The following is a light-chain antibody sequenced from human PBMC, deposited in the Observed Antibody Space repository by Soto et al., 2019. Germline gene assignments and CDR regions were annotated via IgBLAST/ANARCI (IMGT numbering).Light chain of an antibody. CDR2: HVT. Sequence: QSALTQPRSVSGSPGQSVTISCTGTSSDVGGYDYVSWYQHHPGKAPKLMIYHVTQRPPGVPDRFSGSKSGNTASLSISGLRAEDEADYCCCLSAGSLVVFGGGTQLTVL. CDR1: SSDVGGYDY. V-gene: IGLV2-11*01. CDR3: CLSAGSLVV. J-gene: IGLJ2*01.